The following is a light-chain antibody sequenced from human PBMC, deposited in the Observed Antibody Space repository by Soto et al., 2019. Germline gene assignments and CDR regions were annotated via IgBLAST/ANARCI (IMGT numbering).Light chain of an antibody. J-gene: IGLJ1*01. CDR2: EGT. V-gene: IGLV2-23*03. CDR1: SSDVVTYNL. Sequence: HSAVTQPASVSGSPGQSISISCTGTSSDVVTYNLVSWYQQHPGKAPTVLIYEGTKRPSGVSNRFSGSKSGNTASLTISGLQTEDEADYYCYSFAGSTTFSYVFGPGTKV. CDR3: YSFAGSTTFSYV.